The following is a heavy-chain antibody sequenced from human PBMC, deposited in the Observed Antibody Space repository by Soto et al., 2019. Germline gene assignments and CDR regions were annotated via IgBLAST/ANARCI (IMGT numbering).Heavy chain of an antibody. CDR1: GFTCSAVW. CDR2: INSDGSST. V-gene: IGHV3-74*01. Sequence: GGSLRLSCAASGFTCSAVWMYWVRQPPGKGLVWVSRINSDGSSTNYADSVKGRFTISRDNAKNTLYLQMNSLRADDTAVYYCTRDPCNLGLDPWGQGT. J-gene: IGHJ5*02. D-gene: IGHD4-4*01. CDR3: TRDPCNLGLDP.